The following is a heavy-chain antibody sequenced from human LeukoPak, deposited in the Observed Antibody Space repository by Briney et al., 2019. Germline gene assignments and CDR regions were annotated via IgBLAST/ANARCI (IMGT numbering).Heavy chain of an antibody. Sequence: PSETLSLTCSVSGGSMRSYYWNWIRQPPGKGLEWIGYTYFSGNINYNPSLKSRVTISVDTSKTHFSLKLSSVTAAGTAVYYCARYDSSGYSIEYWGQGTQVTVAS. CDR2: TYFSGNI. CDR1: GGSMRSYY. D-gene: IGHD3-22*01. V-gene: IGHV4-59*01. J-gene: IGHJ4*02. CDR3: ARYDSSGYSIEY.